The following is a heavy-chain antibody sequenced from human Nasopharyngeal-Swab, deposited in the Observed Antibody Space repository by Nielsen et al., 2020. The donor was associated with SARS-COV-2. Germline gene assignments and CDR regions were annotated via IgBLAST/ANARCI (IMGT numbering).Heavy chain of an antibody. J-gene: IGHJ4*02. CDR3: ARGWYSGPDY. V-gene: IGHV5-51*01. Sequence: GESLKISCKGSGYSFTSYWIAWVRQMPGKGLEWIGLIYPSDSETRYSPSFEGQVTISADKSISTAYLQWSSLKASDTAMYYCARGWYSGPDYWGQGTLVTVSS. CDR1: GYSFTSYW. CDR2: IYPSDSET. D-gene: IGHD6-19*01.